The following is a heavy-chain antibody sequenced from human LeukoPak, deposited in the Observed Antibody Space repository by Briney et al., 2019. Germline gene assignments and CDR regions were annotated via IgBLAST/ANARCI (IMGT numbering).Heavy chain of an antibody. CDR1: GGSISSYY. J-gene: IGHJ3*02. V-gene: IGHV4-59*08. D-gene: IGHD1-26*01. Sequence: SETLSLTCTVYGGSISSYYWSWIRQPPGKGLEWIGYIYCSGSTNYNPSLKSRVTISVDTSKNQFSLKLSSVTAADTAVYYCARRYSGSYFVAFDIWGQGTMVTVSS. CDR3: ARRYSGSYFVAFDI. CDR2: IYCSGST.